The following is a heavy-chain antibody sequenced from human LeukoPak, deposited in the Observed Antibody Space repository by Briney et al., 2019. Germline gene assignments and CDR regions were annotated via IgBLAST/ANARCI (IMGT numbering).Heavy chain of an antibody. D-gene: IGHD3-10*01. CDR2: ISGSGGST. Sequence: GGSLRLSCAASGFTFSSYTMSWVRQAPGKGLEWVSGISGSGGSTYYADSVKGRFTISRDNSKNRLYLQMNSLRAEDTAVYYCAKRPRGNYLDPFDYWGQGTLVTVSS. CDR3: AKRPRGNYLDPFDY. J-gene: IGHJ4*02. V-gene: IGHV3-23*01. CDR1: GFTFSSYT.